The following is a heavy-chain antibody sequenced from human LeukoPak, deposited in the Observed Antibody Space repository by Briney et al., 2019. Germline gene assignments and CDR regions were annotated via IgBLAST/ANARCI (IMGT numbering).Heavy chain of an antibody. CDR3: ARLNFGRPYYYYGMDV. D-gene: IGHD3/OR15-3a*01. J-gene: IGHJ6*02. CDR1: GGSISSYY. CDR2: IYYSGST. V-gene: IGHV4-59*08. Sequence: PSETLYLTCTVSGGSISSYYWSWIRQPPGKGLEGIGYIYYSGSTNYNPSLKSRVTISVDTSKNQFSLKLSSVTVADTAVYYCARLNFGRPYYYYGMDVWGQGTTVTVSS.